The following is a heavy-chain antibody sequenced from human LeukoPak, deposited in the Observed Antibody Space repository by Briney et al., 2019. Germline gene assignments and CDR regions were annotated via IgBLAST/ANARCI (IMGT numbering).Heavy chain of an antibody. J-gene: IGHJ4*02. Sequence: PLASVKVSCKASGYTFTGYYMHWVRQAPGQGLEWMGWINPNSGDSNYAQKFQGRVTMTRDTSISTAYMELSRLRSDDTAVYYCATDFTFGGVIIRQTGVYWGQGTLVTVSS. D-gene: IGHD3-16*01. CDR1: GYTFTGYY. V-gene: IGHV1-2*02. CDR3: ATDFTFGGVIIRQTGVY. CDR2: INPNSGDS.